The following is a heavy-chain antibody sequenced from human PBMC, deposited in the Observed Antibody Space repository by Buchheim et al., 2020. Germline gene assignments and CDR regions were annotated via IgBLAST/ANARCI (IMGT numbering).Heavy chain of an antibody. CDR3: TRAGSGNYLEGYYYYGMDV. CDR1: GFTFSDHY. D-gene: IGHD1-26*01. CDR2: TRNKANSYTT. V-gene: IGHV3-72*01. Sequence: EVQLVESGGGLVQPGGSLRISCAVSGFTFSDHYMDWVRQAPGKGLEWIGRTRNKANSYTTEYAASVTGRFAISRDDSKNSLYLQMNSLKTEYTAVYYCTRAGSGNYLEGYYYYGMDVWGQGTT. J-gene: IGHJ6*02.